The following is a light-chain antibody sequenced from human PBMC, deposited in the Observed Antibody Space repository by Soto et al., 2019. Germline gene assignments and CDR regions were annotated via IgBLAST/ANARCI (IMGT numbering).Light chain of an antibody. Sequence: EIVMTQSPATLSVSPGERATLSCRASQSVSSNLAWYQQKPGQVPRLLTSGASTRATGIPARFSGSGSGTEFTLTISSLQSEDFAVYYCQQYNNWPLTFGGGTKVEIK. CDR3: QQYNNWPLT. J-gene: IGKJ4*01. V-gene: IGKV3-15*01. CDR2: GAS. CDR1: QSVSSN.